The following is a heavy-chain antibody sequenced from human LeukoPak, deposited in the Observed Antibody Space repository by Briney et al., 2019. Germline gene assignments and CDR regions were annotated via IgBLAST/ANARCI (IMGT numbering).Heavy chain of an antibody. Sequence: ASVKVSCKASGDTFSSYYMHWVRQAPGQGLERLGWISTYNGNTHYAQKLQGRVTMTTDTSTTTAYMELRSLRSDATAVYYCARDYRTGFDYWGQGTLVTVSS. CDR2: ISTYNGNT. CDR3: ARDYRTGFDY. CDR1: GDTFSSYY. D-gene: IGHD7-27*01. V-gene: IGHV1-18*04. J-gene: IGHJ4*02.